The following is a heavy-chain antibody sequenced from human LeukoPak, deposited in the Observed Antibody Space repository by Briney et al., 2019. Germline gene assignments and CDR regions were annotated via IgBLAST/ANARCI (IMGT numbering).Heavy chain of an antibody. CDR3: ARELFSSGSCPDG. CDR1: GFTFSHYA. J-gene: IGHJ4*02. D-gene: IGHD3-10*01. CDR2: IWSDGGNK. Sequence: QAGGSLRLSCSASGFTFSHYAIHWVRQAPGKGLEWVALIWSDGGNKYYADSVKGRITISRDNSKNTVYLQMNSLRAEDTAVYYCARELFSSGSCPDGWGQGTLVTVSS. V-gene: IGHV3-33*01.